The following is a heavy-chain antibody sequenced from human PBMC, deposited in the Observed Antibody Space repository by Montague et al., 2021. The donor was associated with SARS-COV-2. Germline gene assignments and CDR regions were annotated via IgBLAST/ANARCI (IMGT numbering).Heavy chain of an antibody. CDR1: GFSLSTSGMC. Sequence: PALVKPTQTLTLTCTFSGFSLSTSGMCVSWIRQPPGKAREWLARIDWDXYKYYSTSLKTRLTISKDTSKNQVVLTMTNMDPVDTATYYCARMTVAGIPFDYWGQGTLVTVSS. CDR2: IDWDXYK. V-gene: IGHV2-70*11. J-gene: IGHJ4*02. D-gene: IGHD6-19*01. CDR3: ARMTVAGIPFDY.